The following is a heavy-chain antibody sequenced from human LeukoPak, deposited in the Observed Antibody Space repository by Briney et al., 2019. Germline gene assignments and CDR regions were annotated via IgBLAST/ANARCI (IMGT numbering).Heavy chain of an antibody. V-gene: IGHV4-59*12. Sequence: SETLSLTCTVSGGSISSYYWSWIRQPPGKGLEWIGYIYYSGSTNYNPSLKSRVTISVDTSKNQFSLKLSSVTAADTAVYYCARVPVAGFYFDYWGQGTLVTVSS. D-gene: IGHD6-19*01. CDR3: ARVPVAGFYFDY. CDR2: IYYSGST. J-gene: IGHJ4*02. CDR1: GGSISSYY.